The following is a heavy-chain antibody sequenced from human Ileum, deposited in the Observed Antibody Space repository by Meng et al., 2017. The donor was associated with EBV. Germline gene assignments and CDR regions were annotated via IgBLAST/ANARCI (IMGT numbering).Heavy chain of an antibody. V-gene: IGHV4-34*02. Sequence: QVYLQQWGAGPLKPSXXXXLTXXVXXGSLSGYYWSWIRQSPGKGLEWIGEINHGGSLNYNPSLKRRVTISIDTSKSHLSLRLTSVTAADTALYYCARGRTDYDWGSYPFNNHFDPWGQGALVTVSS. CDR2: INHGGSL. D-gene: IGHD3-16*02. CDR3: ARGRTDYDWGSYPFNNHFDP. CDR1: XGSLSGYY. J-gene: IGHJ5*02.